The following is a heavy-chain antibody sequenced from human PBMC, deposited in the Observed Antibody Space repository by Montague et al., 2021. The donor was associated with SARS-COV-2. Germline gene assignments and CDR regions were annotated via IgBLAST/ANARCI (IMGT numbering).Heavy chain of an antibody. V-gene: IGHV3-15*01. D-gene: IGHD5-12*01. J-gene: IGHJ6*02. CDR3: TTGWLTYGMDV. CDR2: IKSKTDGGTT. Sequence: WVRQAPGKGLGWVGRIKSKTDGGTTDYAAPVKGRFTISRDDSKKTLYLQMNSLKVEDTAVYSCTTGWLTYGMDVWGQGTTVTVSS.